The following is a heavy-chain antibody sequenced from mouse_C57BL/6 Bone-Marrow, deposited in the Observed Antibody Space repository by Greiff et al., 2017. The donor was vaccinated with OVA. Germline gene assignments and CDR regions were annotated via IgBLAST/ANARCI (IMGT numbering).Heavy chain of an antibody. CDR2: ISYSGST. D-gene: IGHD5-2*01. CDR1: GYSITSDD. Sequence: VQLQQSGPGLAKPSQTLSLPCSVSGYSITSDDRNWIRKFPGNKLEFMGYISYSGSTNYNPSLKSRISITRDTSKNQYYLQLNSVTTEDTATYYCARLNIWYFDVWGTGTTVTVSS. V-gene: IGHV3-8*01. CDR3: ARLNIWYFDV. J-gene: IGHJ1*03.